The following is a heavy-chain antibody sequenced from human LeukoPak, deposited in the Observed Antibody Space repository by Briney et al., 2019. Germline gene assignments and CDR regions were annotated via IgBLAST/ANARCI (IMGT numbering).Heavy chain of an antibody. CDR1: GFTFSSYG. Sequence: PGGSLRLSCAASGFTFSSYGMHWVRQAPGKGLEWVAVISYDGSNKYYADSVKGRFTISRDNSKNTLYLQMNSLRAEDTAVYYCAKNSGSYYTGPGYWGQGTLVTVSS. CDR2: ISYDGSNK. CDR3: AKNSGSYYTGPGY. J-gene: IGHJ4*02. V-gene: IGHV3-30*18. D-gene: IGHD1-26*01.